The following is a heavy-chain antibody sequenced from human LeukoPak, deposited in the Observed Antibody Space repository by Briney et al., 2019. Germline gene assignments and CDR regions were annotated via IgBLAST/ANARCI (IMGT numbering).Heavy chain of an antibody. V-gene: IGHV1-69*05. J-gene: IGHJ4*02. CDR2: IIPFFGSA. D-gene: IGHD5-12*01. CDR3: ARPDFSGFDWGFDF. Sequence: ASVKVSCKASGGTFNTFAISWVRQAPGQGLEWMGGIIPFFGSANYAQRFQDRFTITTDESTTSAYMELSSLTSDDTAVYYCARPDFSGFDWGFDFWGQGTLITVSS. CDR1: GGTFNTFA.